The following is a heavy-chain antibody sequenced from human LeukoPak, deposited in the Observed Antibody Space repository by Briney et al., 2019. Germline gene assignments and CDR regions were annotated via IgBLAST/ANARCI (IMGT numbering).Heavy chain of an antibody. CDR3: ARHSSGSYYTY. J-gene: IGHJ4*02. V-gene: IGHV3-7*01. D-gene: IGHD3-10*01. CDR2: IKQDGSDK. CDR1: GFTFSSSW. Sequence: GGSLRLSCAPSGFTFSSSWMSWVRQAPGKGLKWVAHIKQDGSDKYYVDSVKGRFTISRDNAKKSLYLQLNSLRVEDTAMYYCARHSSGSYYTYWGRGTLVTVPS.